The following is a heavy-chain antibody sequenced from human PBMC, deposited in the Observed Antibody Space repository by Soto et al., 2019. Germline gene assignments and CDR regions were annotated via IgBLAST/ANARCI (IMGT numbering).Heavy chain of an antibody. Sequence: GGSLRLSCAASGFSFGSYALSWVRQAPGKGLEWVSTISGSDGKTFYADSVKGRFSISRDTSQSTLYLQMDSLRADDTAMYYCARWSYLDYWGQGTRVTVSS. CDR2: ISGSDGKT. CDR3: ARWSYLDY. V-gene: IGHV3-23*01. D-gene: IGHD3-3*01. J-gene: IGHJ4*02. CDR1: GFSFGSYA.